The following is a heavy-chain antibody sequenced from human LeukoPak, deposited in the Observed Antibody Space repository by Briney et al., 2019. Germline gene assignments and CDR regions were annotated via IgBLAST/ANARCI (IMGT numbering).Heavy chain of an antibody. D-gene: IGHD2-2*01. J-gene: IGHJ4*02. CDR3: ARLAAKVVPAADGFDY. CDR1: GFTFSNYA. V-gene: IGHV3-30*02. CDR2: IRYDGSNK. Sequence: GGSLSLSCAASGFTFSNYAMHWVRQAPGRGLDWVAFIRYDGSNKYYADSVKGRFTISRDNSKNTLYLQMNSLRAEDTAVYYCARLAAKVVPAADGFDYWGQGTLVTVSS.